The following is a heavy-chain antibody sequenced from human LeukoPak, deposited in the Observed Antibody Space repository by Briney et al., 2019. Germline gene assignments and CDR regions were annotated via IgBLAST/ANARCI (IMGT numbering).Heavy chain of an antibody. Sequence: GGSLRLSCAASGFTFSGYSMNWVRQPPGKGLEWVSYISSSSSTIYYADSVKGRFTISRDNAKNSLYLQMNSLRAEDTAVYYCARATGYGGDYWGQGTLVTVSS. J-gene: IGHJ4*02. CDR1: GFTFSGYS. CDR2: ISSSSSTI. V-gene: IGHV3-48*01. CDR3: ARATGYGGDY. D-gene: IGHD5-12*01.